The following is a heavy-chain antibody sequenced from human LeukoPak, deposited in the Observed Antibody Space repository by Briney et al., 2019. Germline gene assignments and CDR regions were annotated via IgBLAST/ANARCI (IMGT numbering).Heavy chain of an antibody. Sequence: GGSLRLSCAASGFTFDDYAMHWVRQAPGKGLEWVSGISWNSGSIGYADSAKGRFTISRDNAKNSLYLQMNSLRAEDTALYYCAKDSSGWPSNPNAFDIWGQGTMVTVSS. CDR1: GFTFDDYA. CDR2: ISWNSGSI. D-gene: IGHD6-19*01. V-gene: IGHV3-9*01. J-gene: IGHJ3*02. CDR3: AKDSSGWPSNPNAFDI.